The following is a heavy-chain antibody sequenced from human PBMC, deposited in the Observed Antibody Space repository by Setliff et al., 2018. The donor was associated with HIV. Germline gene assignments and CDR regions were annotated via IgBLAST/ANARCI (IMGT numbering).Heavy chain of an antibody. V-gene: IGHV4-34*01. CDR1: GRSFSGYY. Sequence: PSETLSLTCAVYGRSFSGYYWNWIRQSPGKGLEWIGEINHSGGTNYNPSLKSRVTMSIDTSKNQFSLNVSSVTAADTALYYCARGWGHDGFDFWGQGTMVTVSS. CDR3: ARGWGHDGFDF. CDR2: INHSGGT. D-gene: IGHD7-27*01. J-gene: IGHJ3*01.